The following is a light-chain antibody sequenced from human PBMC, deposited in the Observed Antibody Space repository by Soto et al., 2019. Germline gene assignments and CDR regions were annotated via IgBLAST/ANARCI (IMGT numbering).Light chain of an antibody. CDR3: QQYYSYPLT. CDR2: AAS. J-gene: IGKJ4*01. Sequence: AILMTQSPSSFSASTGDRVTITCRASQGISSYLAWYQQKPGKAPKLLIYAASTLQSGVPSRFSGSGSGKDFTLTISCLQSEDFATYYFQQYYSYPLTFGCLLKVDIX. CDR1: QGISSY. V-gene: IGKV1-8*01.